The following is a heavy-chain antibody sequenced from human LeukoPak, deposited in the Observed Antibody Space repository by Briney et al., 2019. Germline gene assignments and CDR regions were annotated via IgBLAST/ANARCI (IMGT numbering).Heavy chain of an antibody. CDR1: GFTFSSYA. Sequence: GGSLRVSCAASGFTFSSYAMSWVRQAPGKGLEWVSAISSGGGGTYYADSVKGRFTISRDNSKNTLYLQMNSLRAEDTAVYYCAKHRGLLWFGEPDYWGQGTLVTVSS. V-gene: IGHV3-23*01. D-gene: IGHD3-10*01. CDR2: ISSGGGGT. J-gene: IGHJ4*02. CDR3: AKHRGLLWFGEPDY.